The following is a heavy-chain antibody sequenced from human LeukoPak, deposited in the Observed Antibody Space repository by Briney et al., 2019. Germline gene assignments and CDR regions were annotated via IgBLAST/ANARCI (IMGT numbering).Heavy chain of an antibody. Sequence: GASLKISCKGSEYSFTSYWISGVHQLPEKGLGWMGRIDPSDSYTNYSPSFQGHVTISADKSTTTAYLQWSSLKASDTAMYYCARHPRCSGGSCYPTWGQGTLVTVSS. D-gene: IGHD2-15*01. CDR3: ARHPRCSGGSCYPT. J-gene: IGHJ5*02. CDR1: EYSFTSYW. V-gene: IGHV5-10-1*01. CDR2: IDPSDSYT.